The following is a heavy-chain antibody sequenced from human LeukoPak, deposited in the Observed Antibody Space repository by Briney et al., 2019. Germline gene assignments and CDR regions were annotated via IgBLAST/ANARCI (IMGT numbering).Heavy chain of an antibody. V-gene: IGHV1-69*05. D-gene: IGHD3-3*01. CDR1: GGTFSGYA. Sequence: SVKVSCKASGGTFSGYAISWVRQAPGQGLEWMGGIIPIFGTANYAQKFQGRVTITTDESTSTAYMELSGLRSEDTAVYYCARAQRRYDFWSGDYYYYMDVWGKGTTVTVSS. J-gene: IGHJ6*03. CDR2: IIPIFGTA. CDR3: ARAQRRYDFWSGDYYYYMDV.